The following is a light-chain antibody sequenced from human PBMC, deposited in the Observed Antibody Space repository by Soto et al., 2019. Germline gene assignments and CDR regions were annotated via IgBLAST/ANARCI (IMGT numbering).Light chain of an antibody. CDR3: QQYNDWPRT. Sequence: EIVMTQSPATLSVSPGERATLSCRASQSVSSYLAWYQQKPGQAPRLLIYGAFTRATGMPARFSGSGSGTEFTLTISSLQSEDFAVYYCQQYNDWPRTFRQGTKVEIK. J-gene: IGKJ1*01. CDR2: GAF. CDR1: QSVSSY. V-gene: IGKV3-15*01.